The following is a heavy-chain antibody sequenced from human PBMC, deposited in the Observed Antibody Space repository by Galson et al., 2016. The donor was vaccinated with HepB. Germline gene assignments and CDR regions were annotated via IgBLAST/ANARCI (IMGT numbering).Heavy chain of an antibody. V-gene: IGHV4-4*02. D-gene: IGHD2-15*01. Sequence: SETLSLTCAVSGGSISSHDWWSWVRQPPGKGLEWIGEIYHSGSTNYNPSLKSRVTISVDNFKNQFSLKLTSVTAADTAVCYCARNGCYCLDYWGQGILVTVSS. CDR1: GGSISSHDW. CDR3: ARNGCYCLDY. CDR2: IYHSGST. J-gene: IGHJ4*02.